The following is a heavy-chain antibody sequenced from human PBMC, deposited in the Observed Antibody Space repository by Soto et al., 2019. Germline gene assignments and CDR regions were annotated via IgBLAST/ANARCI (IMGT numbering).Heavy chain of an antibody. CDR3: ARGGSSYDSSGSPFAF. D-gene: IGHD3-22*01. J-gene: IGHJ5*01. Sequence: GASVKVSCKTSGYTFTTYFIHWVRQAPGQGLEWLGWINVDSGDTKSADGFKGRVTLTRDTSITTADMELTSLTSDDTAVYYCARGGSSYDSSGSPFAFWGQGTLVTVSS. CDR2: INVDSGDT. V-gene: IGHV1-2*07. CDR1: GYTFTTYF.